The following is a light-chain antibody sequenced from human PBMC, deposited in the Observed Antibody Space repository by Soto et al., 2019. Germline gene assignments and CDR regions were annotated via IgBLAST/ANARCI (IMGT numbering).Light chain of an antibody. Sequence: IVLTQATCTLCLSPWARAPLACRASQSVSSNLAWYQQKPGQAPRLLIYGASIRATGIPARFSGSGSRTEFTLTISSLQSEDFAVYYCQQYKNWWTFGQGTKV. CDR3: QQYKNWWT. V-gene: IGKV3-15*01. CDR2: GAS. CDR1: QSVSSN. J-gene: IGKJ1*01.